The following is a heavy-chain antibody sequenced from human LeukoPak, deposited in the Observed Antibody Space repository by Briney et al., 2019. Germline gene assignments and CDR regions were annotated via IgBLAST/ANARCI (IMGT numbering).Heavy chain of an antibody. Sequence: GGSLRLSCVASGFTFSSNAMTWVRQAPGKGLEWVATVTGSGGTTFYADSLKGRFTISRDNSKNTVYLQMNSLRVVDTAIYYCAKDYYGSGSSYTDAFDIWGQGTMVTVSS. CDR3: AKDYYGSGSSYTDAFDI. CDR1: GFTFSSNA. J-gene: IGHJ3*02. D-gene: IGHD3-10*01. V-gene: IGHV3-23*01. CDR2: VTGSGGTT.